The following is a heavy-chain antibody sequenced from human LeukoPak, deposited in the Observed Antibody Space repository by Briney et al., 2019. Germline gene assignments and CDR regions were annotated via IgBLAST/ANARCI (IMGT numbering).Heavy chain of an antibody. CDR3: ARSSGAHGY. CDR2: ISSSSTI. D-gene: IGHD3-22*01. Sequence: GGSLRLSCAASGFTFSSYSMNWVRQAPGKGLEWVSYISSSSTIYYADSVKGRFTISRDNAKNSLYLQMNSLRAEDTAVYYCARSSGAHGYWGQGTLVTVSS. J-gene: IGHJ4*02. V-gene: IGHV3-48*01. CDR1: GFTFSSYS.